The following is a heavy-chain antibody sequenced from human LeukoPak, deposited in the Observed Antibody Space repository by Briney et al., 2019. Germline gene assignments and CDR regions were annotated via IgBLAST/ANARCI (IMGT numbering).Heavy chain of an antibody. CDR2: IKQDGSDK. Sequence: PGGSLRLSCVVSGFTFTNSWMSWVRQAPGKGLEWVANIKQDGSDKYYLDSVKGRFTISRDNAKNSLHLQMNSLRAEDTAVYYCAREKWSRYYYGMDVWGQGTTVTVSS. CDR3: AREKWSRYYYGMDV. J-gene: IGHJ6*02. V-gene: IGHV3-7*04. D-gene: IGHD2-15*01. CDR1: GFTFTNSW.